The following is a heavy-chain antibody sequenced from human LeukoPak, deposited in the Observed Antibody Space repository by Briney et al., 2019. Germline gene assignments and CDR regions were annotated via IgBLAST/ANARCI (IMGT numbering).Heavy chain of an antibody. D-gene: IGHD2-2*01. CDR3: AKGFSSLATFFDY. CDR2: IWYDGSNK. V-gene: IGHV3-33*06. J-gene: IGHJ4*02. Sequence: GGSLRLSCAASGFTFSSYGMHWVRQAPGKGLEWVAVIWYDGSNKYYADSVKGRFTISRDNSKNTLYLQMNSLRAEDTAVYYCAKGFSSLATFFDYWGQGTLVIVSS. CDR1: GFTFSSYG.